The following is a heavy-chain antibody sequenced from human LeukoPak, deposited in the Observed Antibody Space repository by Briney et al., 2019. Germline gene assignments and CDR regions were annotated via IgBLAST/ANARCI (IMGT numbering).Heavy chain of an antibody. CDR3: ARGGGLVPTSYYYYYGMDV. Sequence: SVKVSCKASGYTFTSYGISWVRQAPEQGLEWMGWISAYNGNTNYAQKLQGRVTMTTDTSTSTAYMELRSLRSDDTAVYYCARGGGLVPTSYYYYYGMDVWGQGTTVTVSS. CDR1: GYTFTSYG. D-gene: IGHD6-19*01. V-gene: IGHV1-18*01. J-gene: IGHJ6*02. CDR2: ISAYNGNT.